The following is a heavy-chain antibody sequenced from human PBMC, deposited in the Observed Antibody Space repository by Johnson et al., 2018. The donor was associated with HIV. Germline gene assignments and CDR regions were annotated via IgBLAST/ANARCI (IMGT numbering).Heavy chain of an antibody. D-gene: IGHD7-27*01. CDR1: GFTFSSYG. J-gene: IGHJ3*02. V-gene: IGHV3-30*03. CDR2: ISYDGSNK. Sequence: QVQLVESGGGVVQPGRSLRLSCVASGFTFSSYGIHWVRQAPGKGLEWVAIISYDGSNKYYADSVKGRFTISRDNSKNTLFLQMNSLRAGDTAVYYCARAWGDLAPDAFDIWGLGTMVTVSS. CDR3: ARAWGDLAPDAFDI.